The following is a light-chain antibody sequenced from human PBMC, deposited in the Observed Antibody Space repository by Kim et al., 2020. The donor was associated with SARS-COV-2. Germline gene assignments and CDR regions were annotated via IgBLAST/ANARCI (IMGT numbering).Light chain of an antibody. Sequence: ALGQTVRSTCQGDSLRSYYASWYQQKPGQAPVLVIYGKNNRPSGIPDRFSGSSSGNTASLTITGAQAEDEADYYCNSRDSSDVVFGGGTQLTVL. J-gene: IGLJ2*01. CDR2: GKN. CDR3: NSRDSSDVV. CDR1: SLRSYY. V-gene: IGLV3-19*01.